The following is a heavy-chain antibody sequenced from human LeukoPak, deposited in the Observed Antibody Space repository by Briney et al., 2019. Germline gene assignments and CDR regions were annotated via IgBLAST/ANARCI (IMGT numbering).Heavy chain of an antibody. V-gene: IGHV3-48*01. D-gene: IGHD6-19*01. Sequence: PGGSLRLSCAASGFTFSSYSMNWVRQAPGKGLEWVSYISSSSSTIYYADSVKGRFTISRDNSKNTLYLQMNSLRAEDTAVYYCAKDHRSIAVAGTREYYFDYWGQGTLVTVSS. J-gene: IGHJ4*02. CDR3: AKDHRSIAVAGTREYYFDY. CDR2: ISSSSSTI. CDR1: GFTFSSYS.